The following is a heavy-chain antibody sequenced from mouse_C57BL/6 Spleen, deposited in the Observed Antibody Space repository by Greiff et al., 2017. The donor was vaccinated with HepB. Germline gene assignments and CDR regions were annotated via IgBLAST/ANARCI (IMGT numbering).Heavy chain of an antibody. V-gene: IGHV1-82*01. CDR1: GYAFSSSW. D-gene: IGHD2-3*01. Sequence: VQLQQSGPELVKPGASVKISCKASGYAFSSSWMNWVKQRPGKGLEWIGRIYPGDGDTNYNGKFKGKATLTADKSSSTAYMHLSSLTSEDSAFYFCTRSEIYDRPYWWYFGVWGTGTTVTV. CDR2: IYPGDGDT. CDR3: TRSEIYDRPYWWYFGV. J-gene: IGHJ1*03.